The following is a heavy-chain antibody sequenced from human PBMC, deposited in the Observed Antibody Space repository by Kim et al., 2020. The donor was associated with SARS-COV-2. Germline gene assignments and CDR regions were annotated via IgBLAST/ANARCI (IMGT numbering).Heavy chain of an antibody. CDR3: TKELFTGWPNLES. Sequence: GHAASLEGRFTISRGKRRNSIFLQMNSLTSEDTAFYYCTKELFTGWPNLESWGRGTLVTVSS. V-gene: IGHV3-9*01. D-gene: IGHD3-9*01. J-gene: IGHJ5*01.